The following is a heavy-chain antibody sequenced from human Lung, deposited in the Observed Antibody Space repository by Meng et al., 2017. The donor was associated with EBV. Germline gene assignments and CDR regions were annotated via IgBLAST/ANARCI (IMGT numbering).Heavy chain of an antibody. CDR2: ISAYNGNT. D-gene: IGHD4-23*01. Sequence: QAPVVQVREEGMKRDSSVKVSCTAVGYTVTNYGIPWVRQAPGQGLEWMGWISAYNGNTNYAQTLQGRLPMTTDTSTSTAYMELRSLRSDDTAVYYCARGDGGNGSDYWGQGTLVTVSS. CDR3: ARGDGGNGSDY. CDR1: GYTVTNYG. J-gene: IGHJ4*02. V-gene: IGHV1-18*01.